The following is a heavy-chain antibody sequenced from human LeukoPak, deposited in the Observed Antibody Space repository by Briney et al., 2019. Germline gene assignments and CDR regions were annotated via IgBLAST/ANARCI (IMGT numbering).Heavy chain of an antibody. J-gene: IGHJ4*02. CDR1: GFTFSSSD. V-gene: IGHV3-23*01. CDR2: IRPSGDNT. CDR3: AKDARRTFGLSSGLYRGSYYFDY. Sequence: GGSLRLSCAASGFTFSSSDMTWVSQAPGRGLEWVSSIRPSGDNTYYGDSVKGCFTISRDNSKNTLCLQVNSLRAEDTAVYYCAKDARRTFGLSSGLYRGSYYFDYWGQGTLVTVSS. D-gene: IGHD6-19*01.